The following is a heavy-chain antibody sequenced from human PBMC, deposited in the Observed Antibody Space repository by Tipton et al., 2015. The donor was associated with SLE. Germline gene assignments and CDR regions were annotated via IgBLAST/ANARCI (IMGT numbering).Heavy chain of an antibody. CDR2: IYDSGST. V-gene: IGHV4-59*01. CDR3: ARDRLGGPFDY. Sequence: GLVKPSETLSLTCTVSGASITDYYWAWIRQPPGKGLEWIGYIYDSGSTNFNPSLKSRVIISEDTSKNQLSLKLSSVTAADTAVYYCARDRLGGPFDYWGQGTLVTVSS. CDR1: GASITDYY. D-gene: IGHD1-26*01. J-gene: IGHJ4*02.